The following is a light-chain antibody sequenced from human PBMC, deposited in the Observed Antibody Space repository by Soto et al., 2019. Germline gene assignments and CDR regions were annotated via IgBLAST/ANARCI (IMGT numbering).Light chain of an antibody. CDR3: QQRINWPPT. CDR1: QSVSSY. Sequence: EIVLTQSPATLSLSPGERATLSCRASQSVSSYLAWYQQKPGQAPRLLIYDASNRATGIPARFSGSGSGTDFTLTISSQEPEDSAVYYCQQRINWPPTFGQGTKQEIK. CDR2: DAS. J-gene: IGKJ2*01. V-gene: IGKV3-11*01.